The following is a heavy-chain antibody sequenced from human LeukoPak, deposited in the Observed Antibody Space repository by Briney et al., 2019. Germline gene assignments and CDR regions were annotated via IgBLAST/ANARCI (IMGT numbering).Heavy chain of an antibody. D-gene: IGHD6-13*01. J-gene: IGHJ4*02. Sequence: GGSLRLSCAASGFTFSSYAMHWVRQAPGKGLEWVAVISYDGSDKYYADSVKGRFTISRDNSKNTLYLQMNSLRAEDTAVYNCARDREAAGYFDYWGQGTLVTVSS. CDR1: GFTFSSYA. V-gene: IGHV3-30-3*01. CDR3: ARDREAAGYFDY. CDR2: ISYDGSDK.